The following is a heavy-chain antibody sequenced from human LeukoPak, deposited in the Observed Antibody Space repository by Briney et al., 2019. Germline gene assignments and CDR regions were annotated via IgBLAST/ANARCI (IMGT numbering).Heavy chain of an antibody. D-gene: IGHD1-26*01. J-gene: IGHJ6*03. CDR3: ARGELLRLYYYYMDV. CDR1: GFTFSSYS. V-gene: IGHV3-21*01. CDR2: ISSSSSYI. Sequence: PGGSLRLSCAASGFTFSSYSMNWVRQAPGKGLEWVSSISSSSSYIYYADSVKGRFTISRDNAKNSLYLQMNSLRAEDTAVYYCARGELLRLYYYYMDVWGEGTTVTVSS.